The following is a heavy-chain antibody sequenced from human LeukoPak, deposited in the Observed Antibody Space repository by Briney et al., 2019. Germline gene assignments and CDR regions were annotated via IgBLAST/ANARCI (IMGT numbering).Heavy chain of an antibody. D-gene: IGHD3-10*01. V-gene: IGHV3-53*05. CDR1: GFTLGFYE. Sequence: PGGSLRLSCATSGFTLGFYEMNWVRQAPGKGLEWVSHIYSGGFTQFAGSVRGRFTMSRDSAKNSLYLQMNSLRAEDTALYYCAKVSQYYYGSGNYWYFDLWGRGTLVTVSS. CDR3: AKVSQYYYGSGNYWYFDL. J-gene: IGHJ2*01. CDR2: IYSGGFT.